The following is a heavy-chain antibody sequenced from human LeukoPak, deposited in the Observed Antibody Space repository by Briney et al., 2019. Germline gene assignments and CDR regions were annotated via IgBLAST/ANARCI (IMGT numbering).Heavy chain of an antibody. D-gene: IGHD3-10*01. CDR1: GYTFTSYD. Sequence: GASGKVSCKASGYTFTSYDINWVRQATGQGLEWMGWMNPNSGNTGYAQKFQGRVTMTRNTSISTAYMELSSLRSEDTAVYYCARDRWLLWFGDDHGMDVWGQGTTVTVSS. J-gene: IGHJ6*02. V-gene: IGHV1-8*01. CDR2: MNPNSGNT. CDR3: ARDRWLLWFGDDHGMDV.